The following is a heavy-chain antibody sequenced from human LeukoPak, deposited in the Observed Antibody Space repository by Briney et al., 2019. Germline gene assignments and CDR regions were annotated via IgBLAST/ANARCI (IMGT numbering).Heavy chain of an antibody. J-gene: IGHJ6*03. V-gene: IGHV4-61*02. Sequence: SETLSLTCTVSGGSISSGSYYWSWIRQPAGKGLEWIGRIYTSGSTNYNPSLKSRVTISVDTSKNQFSLKLSSVTAADTAVYYCARGLYLGIQDYYMDVWGKGTTVTVSS. CDR2: IYTSGST. CDR3: ARGLYLGIQDYYMDV. CDR1: GGSISSGSYY. D-gene: IGHD5-18*01.